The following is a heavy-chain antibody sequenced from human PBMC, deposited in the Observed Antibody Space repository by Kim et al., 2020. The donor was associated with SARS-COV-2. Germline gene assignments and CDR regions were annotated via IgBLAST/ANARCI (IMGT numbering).Heavy chain of an antibody. CDR2: IIPIFGTA. V-gene: IGHV1-69*13. CDR1: GGTFSSYA. Sequence: SVKVSCKASGGTFSSYAISWVRQAPGQGLEWMGGIIPIFGTANYAQKFQGRVTSTADESTSTAYMELSSLRSEDKAVYYCARWGENSDYYDSSGPDAFYIWGQGKMVTVSS. J-gene: IGHJ3*02. D-gene: IGHD3-22*01. CDR3: ARWGENSDYYDSSGPDAFYI.